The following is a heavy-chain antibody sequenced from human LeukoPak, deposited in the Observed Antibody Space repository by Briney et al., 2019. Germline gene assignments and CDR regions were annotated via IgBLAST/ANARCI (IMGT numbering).Heavy chain of an antibody. CDR2: ISTTGDT. CDR1: GFTFSNYD. CDR3: ARAPHGDYFDY. J-gene: IGHJ4*02. D-gene: IGHD4-17*01. Sequence: GGSLRLSCTASGFTFSNYDMHWVRQATGKGLEWVSAISTTGDTYYPGSVKGRFTISRENVKNSLYLQMNSLRAGDTAVYYCARAPHGDYFDYWGQGTLVTVSS. V-gene: IGHV3-13*01.